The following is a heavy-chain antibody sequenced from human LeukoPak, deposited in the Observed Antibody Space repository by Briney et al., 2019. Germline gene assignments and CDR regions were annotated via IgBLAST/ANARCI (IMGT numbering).Heavy chain of an antibody. V-gene: IGHV4-59*01. Sequence: SETLSLTCTVSGGSFGNYYWSWIRQPPGKGLEWIGYIYDSGTTNYNSSLKSRVTISVDTATNQFSLKLRSVTAADTAVYYCARDFSAAFDIWGQGTMVTVSS. D-gene: IGHD2/OR15-2a*01. CDR3: ARDFSAAFDI. J-gene: IGHJ3*02. CDR2: IYDSGTT. CDR1: GGSFGNYY.